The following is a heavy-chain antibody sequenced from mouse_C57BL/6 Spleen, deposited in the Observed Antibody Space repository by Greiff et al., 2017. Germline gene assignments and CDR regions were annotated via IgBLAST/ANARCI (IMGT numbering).Heavy chain of an antibody. CDR2: INPSNGGT. J-gene: IGHJ4*01. V-gene: IGHV1-53*01. Sequence: QVPLQQPGTELVKPGASVKLSCKASGYTFTSYWMHWVKQRPGQGLEWIGNINPSNGGTNYNEKFKSKATLTVDKSSSTAYMQLSSLTSEASAVSYCARQNYYVSSYSSYYAMDYWGQGTSVTVSS. CDR3: ARQNYYVSSYSSYYAMDY. CDR1: GYTFTSYW. D-gene: IGHD1-1*01.